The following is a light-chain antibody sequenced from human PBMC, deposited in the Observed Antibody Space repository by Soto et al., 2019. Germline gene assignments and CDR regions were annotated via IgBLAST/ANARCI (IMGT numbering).Light chain of an antibody. CDR2: GAS. CDR1: QTVSSSS. V-gene: IGKV3-20*01. Sequence: EIVLTQSPGTLSLSPGESATLSCRASQTVSSSSVAWYQQKPGQAPRLLIYGASTRATGIPDRFSGSGSGTYFTLTINRLEAEDFAVYYCQQYGSSPRTFGQGTKLEIK. CDR3: QQYGSSPRT. J-gene: IGKJ2*01.